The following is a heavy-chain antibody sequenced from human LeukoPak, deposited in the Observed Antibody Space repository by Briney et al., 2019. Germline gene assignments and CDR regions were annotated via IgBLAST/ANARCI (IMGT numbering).Heavy chain of an antibody. CDR2: IYYTGDT. J-gene: IGHJ4*02. CDR3: ARERGSLPDY. D-gene: IGHD3-16*01. CDR1: Y. V-gene: IGHV4-31*02. Sequence: YXXWIRQXPXKGLEWIGYIYYTGDTYYIPSLKSRVTISVDTSKNQFSLKLTSVTAADTAVYYCARERGSLPDYWGQGTLVTVSS.